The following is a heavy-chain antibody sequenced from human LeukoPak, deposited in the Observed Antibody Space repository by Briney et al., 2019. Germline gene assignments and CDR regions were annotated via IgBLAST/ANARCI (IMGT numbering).Heavy chain of an antibody. V-gene: IGHV1-2*02. CDR1: GYSFTGYY. CDR3: ARGDYYDSSGYLDSRNNWFDP. J-gene: IGHJ5*02. CDR2: INPNSGAT. Sequence: ASVKVSCKASGYSFTGYYMHWVRQAPGQGLEWMGWINPNSGATHYAQKFQGRVTMTRDTSISTVYMELSRLGSDDTAVCYCARGDYYDSSGYLDSRNNWFDPWGQGTLVTVSS. D-gene: IGHD3-22*01.